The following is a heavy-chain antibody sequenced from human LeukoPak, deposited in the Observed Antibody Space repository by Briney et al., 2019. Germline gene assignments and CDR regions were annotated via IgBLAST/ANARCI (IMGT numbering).Heavy chain of an antibody. CDR2: INSDGSST. D-gene: IGHD2-2*01. Sequence: GGSLRLSCAASGFTFSSYWMHWVRQAPGKGLVWVSRINSDGSSTSYADSVKGRFTISRDNAKNTLYLQMNSLRSEDTAVYYCARDRTVVVVPAAMSYYYYYMDVWGKGTTVTVSS. CDR3: ARDRTVVVVPAAMSYYYYYMDV. V-gene: IGHV3-74*01. CDR1: GFTFSSYW. J-gene: IGHJ6*03.